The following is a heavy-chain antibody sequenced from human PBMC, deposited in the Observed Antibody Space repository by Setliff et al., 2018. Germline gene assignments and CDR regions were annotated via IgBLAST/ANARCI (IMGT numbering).Heavy chain of an antibody. Sequence: GASVKVSCKTSAYSFSGYYIHWVRQAPGQGLEWMGWINTNNGGTKYAQTFQGRVTMTRDTSITTAYMELSRLTSDDTAVYCCAKTKGFGDGWFDPWGQGTLVTVSS. CDR3: AKTKGFGDGWFDP. J-gene: IGHJ5*02. V-gene: IGHV1-2*02. CDR1: AYSFSGYY. CDR2: INTNNGGT. D-gene: IGHD3-10*01.